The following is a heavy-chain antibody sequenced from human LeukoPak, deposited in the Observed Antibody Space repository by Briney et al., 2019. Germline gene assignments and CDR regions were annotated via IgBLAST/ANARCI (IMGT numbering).Heavy chain of an antibody. CDR2: MYDSGST. V-gene: IGHV4-61*01. Sequence: MTSETLSLTCTVSGGSVSSGNYHWSWMRQPPGRGLEWIGYMYDSGSTNYNPSLKSRVTISVDTSKNQFSLKLNSVTAADTAVYYCARGIGGYNFVYWGQGTLVTVSS. J-gene: IGHJ4*02. D-gene: IGHD5-24*01. CDR1: GGSVSSGNYH. CDR3: ARGIGGYNFVY.